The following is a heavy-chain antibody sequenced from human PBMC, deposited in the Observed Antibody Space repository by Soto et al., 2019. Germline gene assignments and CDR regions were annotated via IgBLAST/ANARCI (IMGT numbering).Heavy chain of an antibody. CDR1: GFTFSNAW. D-gene: IGHD3-10*01. V-gene: IGHV3-15*01. CDR2: IKSKTDGGTT. CDR3: TTDAYGSGCYYKGGTGHYYFDY. J-gene: IGHJ4*02. Sequence: GGSLRLSCAASGFTFSNAWMSWVRQAPGKGMEWVGRIKSKTDGGTTDYAAPVKGRFTISRDDSKNKLYLQMNSLKTEETAVYYCTTDAYGSGCYYKGGTGHYYFDYWGQVTLVTVS.